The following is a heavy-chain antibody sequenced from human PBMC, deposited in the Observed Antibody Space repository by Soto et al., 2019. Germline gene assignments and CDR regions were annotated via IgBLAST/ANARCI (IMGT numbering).Heavy chain of an antibody. CDR2: IYYSGST. CDR1: GGSVSSGVYY. CDR3: ARVAIVALQIRAGDAFDI. V-gene: IGHV4-61*08. Sequence: QVQLQESGPGLVKPSETLSLTCTVSGGSVSSGVYYWSWIRQPPGNGLEWIGYIYYSGSTNNNPSLKSRVTTSVYTSKNQFSLKLSSVTAADTAVYYCARVAIVALQIRAGDAFDIWGQGTMVTVSS. D-gene: IGHD2-15*01. J-gene: IGHJ3*02.